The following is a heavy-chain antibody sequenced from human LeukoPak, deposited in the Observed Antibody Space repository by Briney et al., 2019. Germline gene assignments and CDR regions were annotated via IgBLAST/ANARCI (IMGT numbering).Heavy chain of an antibody. CDR2: IKQDGSEK. V-gene: IGHV3-7*01. Sequence: PGGSLRLSCAASGFTFSSYLMSWVRQAPGKGLEWVANIKQDGSEKYYVDSVKGRFTISRDNAKNSLYLQMNSLRAEDTAVYYCARDGKDYYGSGSYYIPSDYWGQGTLVTVSS. J-gene: IGHJ4*02. D-gene: IGHD3-10*01. CDR1: GFTFSSYL. CDR3: ARDGKDYYGSGSYYIPSDY.